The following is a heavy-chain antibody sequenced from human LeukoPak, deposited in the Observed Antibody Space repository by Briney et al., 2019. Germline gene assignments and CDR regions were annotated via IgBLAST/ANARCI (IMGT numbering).Heavy chain of an antibody. J-gene: IGHJ6*03. Sequence: PSETLSLTCTVSGGSISSSSYYWGWIRQPPGKGLEWIGSIYYSGSTYYNPSLKSRVTISVDTSKNQFSLKLSSVTAADTAVYYCATPSLSSSWYFRYYYYYMDVWGRGTTVTVSS. CDR3: ATPSLSSSWYFRYYYYYMDV. CDR1: GGSISSSSYY. D-gene: IGHD6-13*01. V-gene: IGHV4-39*07. CDR2: IYYSGST.